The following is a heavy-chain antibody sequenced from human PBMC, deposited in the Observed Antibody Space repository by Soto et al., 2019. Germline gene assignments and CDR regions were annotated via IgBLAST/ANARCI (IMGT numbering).Heavy chain of an antibody. Sequence: GGSLRLSCAASGFTVSSNYMSWVRQAPGKGLEWVSVIYSGGSTYYADSVKGRFTISRDNSKNTLYLQMNSLRAEDTAVYYCARGRPYYDRSGSTYYFDYWGQGTLVTVSS. J-gene: IGHJ4*02. CDR1: GFTVSSNY. D-gene: IGHD3-22*01. CDR2: IYSGGST. CDR3: ARGRPYYDRSGSTYYFDY. V-gene: IGHV3-53*01.